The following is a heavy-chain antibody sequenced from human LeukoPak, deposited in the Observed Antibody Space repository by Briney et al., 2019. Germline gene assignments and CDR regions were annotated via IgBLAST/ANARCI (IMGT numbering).Heavy chain of an antibody. CDR1: GGSISSSSYY. CDR3: ARHPRLGYYDFWSGSSPPYMDV. D-gene: IGHD3-3*01. V-gene: IGHV4-39*01. J-gene: IGHJ6*03. CDR2: IYYSGST. Sequence: PSETLSLTCTVSGGSISSSSYYWGWIRQPPGRGLEWIGSIYYSGSTYYNPSLKSRVTISVDTSKNQFSLKLSSVTAADTAVYYCARHPRLGYYDFWSGSSPPYMDVWGKGTTVTVSS.